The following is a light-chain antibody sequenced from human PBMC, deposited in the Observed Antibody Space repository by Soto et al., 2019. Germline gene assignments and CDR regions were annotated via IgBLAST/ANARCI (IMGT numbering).Light chain of an antibody. CDR2: EVS. Sequence: QSALTQPPSVSGSPGQSVTISCTGTSSDVGSYNRVSWYQQPPGTAPKLMIYEVSNRPSGVPDRFSGSKSGNTASLTISGLQAEDEADYYCSSYTTSVSYFFGTGTKLTVL. CDR1: SSDVGSYNR. V-gene: IGLV2-18*02. J-gene: IGLJ1*01. CDR3: SSYTTSVSYF.